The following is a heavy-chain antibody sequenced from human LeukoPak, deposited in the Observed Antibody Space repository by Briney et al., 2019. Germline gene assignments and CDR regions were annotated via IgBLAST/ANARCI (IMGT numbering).Heavy chain of an antibody. J-gene: IGHJ4*02. CDR1: GFTFSSYA. CDR2: ISGSGCST. Sequence: GGSLRLSCAASGFTFSSYAMSWVRQAPGKGVEWVSAISGSGCSTHYADSVKGRCTISRDNSKNTLHLYMNSLRAEDTAVYYCAKWWDLPPYYFDYWGQGTLVTVSS. D-gene: IGHD1-26*01. CDR3: AKWWDLPPYYFDY. V-gene: IGHV3-23*01.